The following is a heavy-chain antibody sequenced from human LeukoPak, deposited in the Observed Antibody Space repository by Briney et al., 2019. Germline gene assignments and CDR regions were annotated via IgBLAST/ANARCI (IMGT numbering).Heavy chain of an antibody. CDR1: GFTFSTSA. D-gene: IGHD4-11*01. Sequence: GGSLRLSCAASGFTFSTSAMHWVRQAPGKGLEWVGYIWHDGSEKVYGDSVKGRFTISRDNAKNSVYLQMNSLGADDTAVYYCATYSILNAREFRYWGQGTLVTVTS. CDR2: IWHDGSEK. CDR3: ATYSILNAREFRY. J-gene: IGHJ1*01. V-gene: IGHV3-33*03.